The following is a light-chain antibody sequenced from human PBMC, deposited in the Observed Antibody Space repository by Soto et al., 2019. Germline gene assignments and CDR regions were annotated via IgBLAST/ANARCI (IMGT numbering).Light chain of an antibody. V-gene: IGLV2-14*01. CDR2: EVT. CDR1: SSDVGGYNF. Sequence: QSALTQPASVSGSPGQSITISCTGTSSDVGGYNFVSWYQQHPGKAPKLIIYEVTHRPSGVSNRFSGSKSGNTASLTISGLQAEDEADYYCSSYTASNILEVFGTGTKLT. J-gene: IGLJ1*01. CDR3: SSYTASNILEV.